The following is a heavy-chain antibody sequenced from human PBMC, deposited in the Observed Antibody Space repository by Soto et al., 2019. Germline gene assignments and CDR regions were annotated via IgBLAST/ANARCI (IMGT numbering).Heavy chain of an antibody. D-gene: IGHD3-9*01. CDR1: GDVFTNYW. V-gene: IGHV5-51*01. Sequence: GDPLKISCQGSGDVFTNYWIGWVRQMPGKGLEWMGIIYPGDSDTRYSPSFQGQVTISADKSISTAYLQWSSLKASDTAMYYCARLANIFDSANWGHGTLVTVSS. CDR3: ARLANIFDSAN. CDR2: IYPGDSDT. J-gene: IGHJ4*01.